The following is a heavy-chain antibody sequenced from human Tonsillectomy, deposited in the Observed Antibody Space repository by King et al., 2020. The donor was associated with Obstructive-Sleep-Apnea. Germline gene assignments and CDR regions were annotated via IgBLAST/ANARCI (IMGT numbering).Heavy chain of an antibody. D-gene: IGHD3-22*01. J-gene: IGHJ3*02. V-gene: IGHV3-21*01. CDR2: ISSSSSYI. CDR3: ARELFDVVGRAFDI. Sequence: VQLVESGGVLVKPGGSLRLSCAASGFTFSSYSMNWVRQAPGKGLELVSSISSSSSYIYYADSVKGRFTISRDNAKNSLYLQMNSLRAEDTAVYYCARELFDVVGRAFDIWGQGTMVTVSS. CDR1: GFTFSSYS.